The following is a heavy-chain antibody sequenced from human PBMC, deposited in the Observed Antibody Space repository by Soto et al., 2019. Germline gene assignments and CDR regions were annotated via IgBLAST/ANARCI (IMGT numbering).Heavy chain of an antibody. CDR1: GYTFTSYG. Sequence: QVQLVQSGAEVKKPGASVKVSCKASGYTFTSYGISWVRQAPGQGLEWMGWISAYNGNTNYAQKLQGRVTMTTDTATSTAYMELRSLRSEDTAVYYCARVAAEPIIQRLYYYYGMDVWGQGTTVTVSS. D-gene: IGHD6-13*01. V-gene: IGHV1-18*01. CDR3: ARVAAEPIIQRLYYYYGMDV. CDR2: ISAYNGNT. J-gene: IGHJ6*02.